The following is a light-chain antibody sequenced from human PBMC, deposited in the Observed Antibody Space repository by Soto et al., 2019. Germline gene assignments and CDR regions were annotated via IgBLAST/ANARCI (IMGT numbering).Light chain of an antibody. CDR3: VLYMSSGIGV. J-gene: IGLJ3*02. CDR1: SGSVSTSYY. V-gene: IGLV8-61*01. Sequence: QTVVTQEPSVSVSPGRTVTLTCGLSSGSVSTSYYPSWYQQTPGQAPRTLIYSTNIRSSGVPDRFSGSILGNKAALTITGAQADDESDYYCVLYMSSGIGVFGGGTKLTVL. CDR2: STN.